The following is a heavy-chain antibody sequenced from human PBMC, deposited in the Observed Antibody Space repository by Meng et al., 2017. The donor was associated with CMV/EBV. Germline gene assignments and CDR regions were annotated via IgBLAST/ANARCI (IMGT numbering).Heavy chain of an antibody. J-gene: IGHJ2*01. CDR2: INPSGGST. CDR1: GYPLSHYW. Sequence: SGYPLSHYWMHWVRQAPGQGLECVGIINPSGGSTTYAQKFQGRVVLTRDTSTSTVYMDLSSLRSEDRAVYYCARSGSTTSQQPGYFDLWGRGTLVTVSS. V-gene: IGHV1-46*01. CDR3: ARSGSTTSQQPGYFDL. D-gene: IGHD2-2*01.